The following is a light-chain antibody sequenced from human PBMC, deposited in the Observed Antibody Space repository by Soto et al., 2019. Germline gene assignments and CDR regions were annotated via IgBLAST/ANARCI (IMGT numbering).Light chain of an antibody. Sequence: PGERATLSCRASQSVSSYLAWYQQKPGQAPRLLIYDASNRATGIPARFSGSGSGTDFTLTISSLEPEDFADYYCQQRSNWPPVLTFGGGTKVDIK. CDR1: QSVSSY. V-gene: IGKV3-11*01. CDR3: QQRSNWPPVLT. J-gene: IGKJ4*01. CDR2: DAS.